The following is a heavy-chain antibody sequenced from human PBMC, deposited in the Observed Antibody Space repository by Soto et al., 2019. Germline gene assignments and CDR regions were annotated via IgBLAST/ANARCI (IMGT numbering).Heavy chain of an antibody. CDR1: GFTFSSYS. CDR2: ISSSSSTI. Sequence: EVQLVVSGGGLVQPGGSLRLSCAASGFTFSSYSMNWVRQAPGKGLEWVSYISSSSSTIYYADSVKGRFTISRDSAKNSLYLQMNSLRAEDTAVYYCARHPERIAEIGWFDPWGQGTLVTVSS. J-gene: IGHJ5*02. V-gene: IGHV3-48*01. D-gene: IGHD6-13*01. CDR3: ARHPERIAEIGWFDP.